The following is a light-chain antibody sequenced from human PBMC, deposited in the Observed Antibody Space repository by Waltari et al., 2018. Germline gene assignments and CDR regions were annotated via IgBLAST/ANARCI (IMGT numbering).Light chain of an antibody. Sequence: EIVLTQSPATLSLSPGERATLSCRASQSVSSYLAWYQQKPGQAPRLLFYDASNRATGIPARFSGSGSGTDFTLTISSLEPEDFAVYYCQQRSKWKLTFGGGTKVEIK. V-gene: IGKV3-11*01. CDR1: QSVSSY. CDR2: DAS. CDR3: QQRSKWKLT. J-gene: IGKJ4*01.